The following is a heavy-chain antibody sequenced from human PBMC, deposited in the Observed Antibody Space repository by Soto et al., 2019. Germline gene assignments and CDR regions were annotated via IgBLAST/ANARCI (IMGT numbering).Heavy chain of an antibody. V-gene: IGHV3-30*18. CDR3: AKDGGGYDYGYFDY. Sequence: GGSLRLSCAASGFTFSNYGMHWVRQAPGKGLEWVAVISFDGSNKYYADSVKGRFTISRDNSKNTLYLQMNSLRAEDTAVYYCAKDGGGYDYGYFDYWGQGT. J-gene: IGHJ4*02. D-gene: IGHD5-12*01. CDR1: GFTFSNYG. CDR2: ISFDGSNK.